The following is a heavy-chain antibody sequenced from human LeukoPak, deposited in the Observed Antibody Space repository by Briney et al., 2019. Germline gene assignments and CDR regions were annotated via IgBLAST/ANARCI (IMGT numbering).Heavy chain of an antibody. Sequence: GGSLRLSCAASGFTFNNYAMSWVRQAPGKGLEWVSTIGGGGVDTFYADSVKGRFTISRDKSKSTLFLQMDSLRADDTAIYYCARGRDTTSTDYCSQGTLVTVSS. D-gene: IGHD1-14*01. V-gene: IGHV3-23*01. J-gene: IGHJ4*02. CDR3: ARGRDTTSTDY. CDR1: GFTFNNYA. CDR2: IGGGGVDT.